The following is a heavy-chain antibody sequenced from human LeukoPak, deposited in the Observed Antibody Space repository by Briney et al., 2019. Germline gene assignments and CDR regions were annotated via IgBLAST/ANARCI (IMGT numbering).Heavy chain of an antibody. CDR2: INPSGGST. J-gene: IGHJ4*02. D-gene: IGHD3-3*01. CDR1: GYTFTSYY. Sequence: ASVKVSCKASGYTFTSYYMHWVRQAPGQGLEWMGIINPSGGSTSYAQKSQGRVTMTRDTSTSTVYMELSSLRSEDTAVYYCARAPSRITIFGVVIRHADYFDYWGQGTLVTVSS. CDR3: ARAPSRITIFGVVIRHADYFDY. V-gene: IGHV1-46*01.